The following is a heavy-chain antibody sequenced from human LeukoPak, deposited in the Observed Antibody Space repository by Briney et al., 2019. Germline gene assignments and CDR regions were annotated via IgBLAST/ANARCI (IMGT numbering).Heavy chain of an antibody. D-gene: IGHD5-18*01. CDR1: GFTFSSYS. J-gene: IGHJ6*02. V-gene: IGHV3-21*01. CDR3: ARDNSYGSLREEYYYGMDV. CDR2: ISSSSSYI. Sequence: RGSLRLSCAASGFTFSSYSMNWVRQAPGKGLEWVSSISSSSSYIYYADSVKGRFTISRDNAKNSLYLQMNSLRAEDTAVYYCARDNSYGSLREEYYYGMDVWGQGTTVTVSS.